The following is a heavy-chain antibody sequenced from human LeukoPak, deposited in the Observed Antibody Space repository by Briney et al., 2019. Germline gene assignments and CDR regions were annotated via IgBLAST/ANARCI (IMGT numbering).Heavy chain of an antibody. CDR2: IYTSGNT. D-gene: IGHD3-22*01. CDR3: ARGPYSYDSSGAFDI. Sequence: SETQSLTCTVSGGSITTYFWTWIRQPAGKGLEWIGRIYTSGNTNYNPSLKSRITMSVDTSKNQFSLKLSSVTAADTAVYFCARGPYSYDSSGAFDIWGQGTMVTVSS. CDR1: GGSITTYF. V-gene: IGHV4-4*07. J-gene: IGHJ3*02.